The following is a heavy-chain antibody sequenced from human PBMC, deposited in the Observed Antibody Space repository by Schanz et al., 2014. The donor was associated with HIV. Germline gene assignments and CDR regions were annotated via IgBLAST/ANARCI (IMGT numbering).Heavy chain of an antibody. V-gene: IGHV3-33*06. CDR3: AKVSPLRPLASDGRGPLDV. J-gene: IGHJ3*01. CDR2: IWFDGSNK. Sequence: QVQLVESGGGVVQPGRSLRLSCAASGFTFSSYGMHWVRQVPGKGLEWVAVIWFDGSNKYYGDSVKGRFTISRDNSKNTLFLQMSRLRVEDTALYFCAKVSPLRPLASDGRGPLDVWGQGTMVTVSS. CDR1: GFTFSSYG. D-gene: IGHD1-26*01.